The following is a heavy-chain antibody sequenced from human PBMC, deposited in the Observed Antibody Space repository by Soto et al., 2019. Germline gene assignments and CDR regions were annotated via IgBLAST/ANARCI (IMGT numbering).Heavy chain of an antibody. V-gene: IGHV3-30-3*01. Sequence: SGGSLRLSCAASGFTFSSYAMHWVRQAPGKGLEWVAVISYDGSNKYYADSVKGRFTISRDNSKNTLYLQMNGLRAEDTAVYYCARSNYDFWSGYRTYYYYYGMDVWGQGTTVTVSS. CDR1: GFTFSSYA. J-gene: IGHJ6*02. D-gene: IGHD3-3*01. CDR2: ISYDGSNK. CDR3: ARSNYDFWSGYRTYYYYYGMDV.